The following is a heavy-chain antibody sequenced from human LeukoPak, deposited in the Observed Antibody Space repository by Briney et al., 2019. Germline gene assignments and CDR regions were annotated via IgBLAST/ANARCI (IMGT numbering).Heavy chain of an antibody. CDR3: ARGAPTIGYYYYYYMDV. Sequence: ASVKVSCKASGGTFSSYAIGWVRQAPGQGLEWMGWIIPIFGTANYAQKFQGRVTITADESTSTAYMELSSLRSEDTAVYYCARGAPTIGYYYYYYMDVWGKGTTVTVSS. CDR2: IIPIFGTA. D-gene: IGHD2-2*01. V-gene: IGHV1-69*13. CDR1: GGTFSSYA. J-gene: IGHJ6*03.